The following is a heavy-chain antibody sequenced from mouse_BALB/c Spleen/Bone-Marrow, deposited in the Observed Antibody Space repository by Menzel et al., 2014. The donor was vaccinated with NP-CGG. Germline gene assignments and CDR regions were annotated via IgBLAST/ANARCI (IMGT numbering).Heavy chain of an antibody. CDR1: GYTFTEYT. V-gene: IGHV1-18*01. Sequence: VQLQQSGPELVKPGASVKISCKTSGYTFTEYTMHWVKQSHGKSLEWIGGVNPNNGGTIYNQKFKGKATLTVDKSSSTAYMELRSLISEDSAVYYCARKDYGYNYVMDYWGQGTSVTVSS. CDR2: VNPNNGGT. J-gene: IGHJ4*01. D-gene: IGHD1-2*01. CDR3: ARKDYGYNYVMDY.